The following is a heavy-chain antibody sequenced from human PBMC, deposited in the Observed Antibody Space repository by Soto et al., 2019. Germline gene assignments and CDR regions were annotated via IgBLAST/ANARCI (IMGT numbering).Heavy chain of an antibody. CDR1: GFTVSSKY. CDR3: ARGGVRDLRGAYRLDY. D-gene: IGHD4-17*01. Sequence: EVQLVESGGGLVQPGGSLRLSCAASGFTVSSKYMNWVRQAPGKGLEWVSVLYSGGTTYYADYVKCIFIISRVNSKNTLYRQMHSLIAVVPAVYYCARGGVRDLRGAYRLDYWGQGTLGTGYS. CDR2: LYSGGTT. V-gene: IGHV3-66*01. J-gene: IGHJ4*02.